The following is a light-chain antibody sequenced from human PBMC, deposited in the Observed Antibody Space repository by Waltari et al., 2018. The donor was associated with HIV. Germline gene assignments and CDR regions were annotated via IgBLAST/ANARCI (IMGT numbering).Light chain of an antibody. Sequence: QVVLTQSPSASASLGASVNLTCTLTNSHTTYAIARHQQQPEKGPRYLMRLHADGRHTKGDEIPDRFSGSSSGAERYLTISSLQSEDEADYYCQTWGTGIRVFGGGTKLTVL. V-gene: IGLV4-69*01. CDR1: NSHTTYA. CDR2: LHADGRH. J-gene: IGLJ3*02. CDR3: QTWGTGIRV.